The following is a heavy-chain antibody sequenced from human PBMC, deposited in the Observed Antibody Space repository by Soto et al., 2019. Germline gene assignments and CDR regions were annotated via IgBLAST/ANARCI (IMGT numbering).Heavy chain of an antibody. CDR2: IYYSGNT. V-gene: IGHV4-39*01. CDR3: ASSSPVHX. J-gene: IGHJ4*02. Sequence: SETLSLTCSVSSASLSSSTYYWSWIRQPPGRGPEWIGSIYYSGNTYYKPPLKSRVSISIDTSRNQFSLKLTSVTAADTGVYYCASSSPVHXWGPGILVT. D-gene: IGHD6-6*01. CDR1: SASLSSSTYY.